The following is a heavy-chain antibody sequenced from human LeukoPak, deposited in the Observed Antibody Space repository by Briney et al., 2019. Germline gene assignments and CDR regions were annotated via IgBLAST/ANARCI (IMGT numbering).Heavy chain of an antibody. CDR1: GFTFSASG. CDR3: AGGGYDYGEGDY. D-gene: IGHD4-17*01. Sequence: GGSLRLSCAASGFTFSASGMNWVRQAPGKGLEWVALIWYDGRNKYYVDSVKGRFTISRDNSKNTLYLQMNSLTAEDTAVYYCAGGGYDYGEGDYWGQGTLVTVSS. V-gene: IGHV3-33*08. CDR2: IWYDGRNK. J-gene: IGHJ4*02.